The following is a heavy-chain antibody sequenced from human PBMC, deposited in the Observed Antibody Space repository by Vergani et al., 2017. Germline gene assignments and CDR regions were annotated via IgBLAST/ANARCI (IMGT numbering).Heavy chain of an antibody. CDR2: IRCSGTST. D-gene: IGHD6-6*01. CDR3: AKGPVYSSSSHHFDF. V-gene: IGHV3-23*01. CDR1: GFTFSNYA. Sequence: EVQLLESGGGLGQPGGSLRLSCAASGFTFSNYAMSWVRQVPGKGLEWVSTIRCSGTSTYSADSVKGRFTISRDKSKNTLYLQMDSLRDDDTAVYYCAKGPVYSSSSHHFDFWGQGTLVTVSS. J-gene: IGHJ4*02.